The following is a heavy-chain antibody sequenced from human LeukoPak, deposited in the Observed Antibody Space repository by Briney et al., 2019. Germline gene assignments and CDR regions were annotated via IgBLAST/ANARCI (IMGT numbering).Heavy chain of an antibody. J-gene: IGHJ4*02. CDR2: IDWDDDK. D-gene: IGHD6-19*01. CDR1: GFSLSTSGMR. V-gene: IGHV2-70*04. CDR3: ARTQYSSGWYYFDY. Sequence: SGPALVKPTQTLTLTCTFSGFSLSTSGMRVSWIRQPPGKALEWLARIDWDDDKFYSTSLKTRLTISNDTSKNQVVLTMTNMDPVDTATYYCARTQYSSGWYYFDYWGQGTLVTVSS.